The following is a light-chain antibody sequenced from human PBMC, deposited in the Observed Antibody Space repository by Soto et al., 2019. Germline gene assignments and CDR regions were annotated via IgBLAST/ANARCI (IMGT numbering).Light chain of an antibody. Sequence: DIQMTQSQSSVSPSVGDRVTITCRASQGFSSWLACYQQKPGKAPKLLIYAASTLQSGVPSRFSGSGSGTDFTLTISGLEPEDIAVYYCQERSRWPRATFGGGAKVDI. J-gene: IGKJ4*01. V-gene: IGKV1-12*01. CDR1: QGFSSW. CDR3: QERSRWPRAT. CDR2: AAS.